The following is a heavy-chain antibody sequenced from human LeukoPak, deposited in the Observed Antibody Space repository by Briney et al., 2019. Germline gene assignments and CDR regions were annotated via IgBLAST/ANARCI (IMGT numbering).Heavy chain of an antibody. CDR2: ISYSGNT. Sequence: PSETLSLTCTVSGGSIISSDYHWGWVRQPPGKGLEWIGTISYSGNTDYNPSLRSRVTISVDTSNNRFSLRLGSVTAADTAIYHCARHCCSAPSKRVFDIWGQGTMVTVSS. CDR1: GGSIISSDYH. CDR3: ARHCCSAPSKRVFDI. D-gene: IGHD2-15*01. J-gene: IGHJ3*02. V-gene: IGHV4-39*01.